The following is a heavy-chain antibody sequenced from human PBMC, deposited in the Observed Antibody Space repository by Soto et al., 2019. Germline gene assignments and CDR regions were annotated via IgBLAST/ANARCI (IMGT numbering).Heavy chain of an antibody. CDR3: ARSSGGFLGRYYYYMDV. CDR1: GFTFSDYY. J-gene: IGHJ6*03. Sequence: PGGSLRLCCAASGFTFSDYYMTWIRRAPGKGLEWLSHINTSGSTLSYADSVKGRFTVSRDNAKNSLYLQMNSLRAEDTAVYYCARSSGGFLGRYYYYMDVWGKGTTVTVSS. D-gene: IGHD3-3*01. CDR2: INTSGSTL. V-gene: IGHV3-11*01.